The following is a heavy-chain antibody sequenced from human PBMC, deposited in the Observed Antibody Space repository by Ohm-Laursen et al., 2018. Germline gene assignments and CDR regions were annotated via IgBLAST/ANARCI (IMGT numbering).Heavy chain of an antibody. Sequence: SQTLSLTCAISGDSVSTNSAAWNWIRQSPSKGLEWLGRTYYRSKWYSDYAVSVKSRITINPDTSRNQFSLQLNSVTPEDTAVYYCARGKYTAFDIWGQGTKVTVSS. CDR3: ARGKYTAFDI. J-gene: IGHJ3*02. D-gene: IGHD2-2*02. CDR2: TYYRSKWYS. CDR1: GDSVSTNSAA. V-gene: IGHV6-1*01.